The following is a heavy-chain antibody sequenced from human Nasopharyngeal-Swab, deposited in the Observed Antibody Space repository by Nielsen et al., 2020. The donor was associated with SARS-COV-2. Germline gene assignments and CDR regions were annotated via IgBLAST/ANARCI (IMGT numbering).Heavy chain of an antibody. V-gene: IGHV1-24*01. D-gene: IGHD3-22*01. J-gene: IGHJ3*02. Sequence: ASVKVSCKVSGYTLTELSMHWVRQAPGKGLEWMGGFDPEDGETIYAQKFQGRVTMTEDTSTDTAYMELRSLRSDDTAVYYCAREWLDIVVVIGTGDDAFDIWGQGTMVTVSS. CDR2: FDPEDGET. CDR1: GYTLTELS. CDR3: AREWLDIVVVIGTGDDAFDI.